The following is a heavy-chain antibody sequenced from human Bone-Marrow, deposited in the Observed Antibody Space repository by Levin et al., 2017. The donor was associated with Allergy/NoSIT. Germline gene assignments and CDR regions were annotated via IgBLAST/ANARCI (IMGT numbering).Heavy chain of an antibody. Sequence: ASVKVSCKASGYTFTSYYMHWVRQAPGQGLEWMGIINPSGGSTSYAQKFQGRVTMTRDTSTSTVYMELSSLRSEDTAVYYCARSGHIVVVTRAGDAFDIWGQGTMVTVSS. D-gene: IGHD2-21*02. V-gene: IGHV1-46*01. CDR1: GYTFTSYY. CDR3: ARSGHIVVVTRAGDAFDI. CDR2: INPSGGST. J-gene: IGHJ3*02.